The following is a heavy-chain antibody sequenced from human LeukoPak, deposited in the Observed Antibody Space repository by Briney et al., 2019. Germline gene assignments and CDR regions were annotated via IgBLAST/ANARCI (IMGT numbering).Heavy chain of an antibody. CDR1: RFTFSSYA. CDR2: ISGNCGST. J-gene: IGHJ4*02. V-gene: IGHV3-23*01. CDR3: AKDGGEYGEFDY. D-gene: IGHD3-16*01. Sequence: GGTLRLSCAASRFTFSSYANSWARQAPGKGLELVSAISGNCGSTYYADSVKGRFTISRDNSKNTLYLQMNSLRAEDTGVYYCAKDGGEYGEFDYWGQGTLVTVSS.